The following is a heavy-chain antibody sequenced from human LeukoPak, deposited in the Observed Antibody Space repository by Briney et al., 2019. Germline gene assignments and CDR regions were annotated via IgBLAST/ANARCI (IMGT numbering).Heavy chain of an antibody. J-gene: IGHJ5*02. CDR2: IYTSGST. CDR1: GGSISSYY. Sequence: KASETLSLTCTVSGGSISSYYWSWIRQPAGKGLEWIGRIYTSGSTNYNPSLKSRVTMSVDTSKNQFSLKLSSVTAADTAVYYCARYLMVDYGDYLDHNWFDPWGQGTLVTVSS. V-gene: IGHV4-4*07. D-gene: IGHD4-17*01. CDR3: ARYLMVDYGDYLDHNWFDP.